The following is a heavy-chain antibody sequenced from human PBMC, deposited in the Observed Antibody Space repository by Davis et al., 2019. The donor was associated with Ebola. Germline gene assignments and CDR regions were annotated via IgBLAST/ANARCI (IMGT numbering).Heavy chain of an antibody. D-gene: IGHD1-7*01. CDR1: GFTFSSYA. V-gene: IGHV3-30-3*02. Sequence: GGSLRLSCAASGFTFSSYAMHWVRQAPGKGLEWVAVISYYGSNKYYADSVKGRFTISRDNSKNTLYLQMNSLRAEDTAVYYCAKPTIYWNYFPIDYWGQGTLVTVSS. CDR3: AKPTIYWNYFPIDY. CDR2: ISYYGSNK. J-gene: IGHJ4*02.